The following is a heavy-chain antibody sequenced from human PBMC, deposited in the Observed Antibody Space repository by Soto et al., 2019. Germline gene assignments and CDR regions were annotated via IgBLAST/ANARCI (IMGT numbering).Heavy chain of an antibody. CDR3: ARDYYDSSVPALPHDAFDI. J-gene: IGHJ3*02. V-gene: IGHV1-18*01. CDR1: GYTFTSYG. D-gene: IGHD3-22*01. CDR2: ISAYNGNT. Sequence: ASVKVSCKASGYTFTSYGISWVRQAPGQGLEWMGWISAYNGNTNYAQKLQGRVTMTTDTSTSTAYMELRSLRSDDTAVYYCARDYYDSSVPALPHDAFDIWGQGTMGTVSS.